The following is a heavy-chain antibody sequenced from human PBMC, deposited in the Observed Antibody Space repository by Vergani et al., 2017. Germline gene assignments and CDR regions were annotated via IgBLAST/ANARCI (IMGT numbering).Heavy chain of an antibody. D-gene: IGHD3-3*01. J-gene: IGHJ4*02. Sequence: EVQLVESGGGLIQPGGSLRLSCAASGFTFDDYAMHWVRQAPGKGLEWVSGISWNSGSIGYADSVKGRFTISRDNSKNTLYLQMNSLRAEDTAVYYCAKRYYDFWSGYYPFDYWGQGTLVTVSS. CDR3: AKRYYDFWSGYYPFDY. V-gene: IGHV3-9*01. CDR2: ISWNSGSI. CDR1: GFTFDDYA.